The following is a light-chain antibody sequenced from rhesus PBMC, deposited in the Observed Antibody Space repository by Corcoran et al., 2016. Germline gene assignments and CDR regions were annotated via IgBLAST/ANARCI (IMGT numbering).Light chain of an antibody. V-gene: IGKV7-13*01. CDR2: KAS. Sequence: DIVLTQSPASLAVSPGQRATITCRASESVSVFGLNIIHWYQQKPRQPPKLLIYKASNKEHGVPARFSGSGSGTVFNLTINPVEADDAADYYCLQSKNSPWTFGQGTKVEIK. J-gene: IGKJ1*01. CDR3: LQSKNSPWT. CDR1: ESVSVFGLNI.